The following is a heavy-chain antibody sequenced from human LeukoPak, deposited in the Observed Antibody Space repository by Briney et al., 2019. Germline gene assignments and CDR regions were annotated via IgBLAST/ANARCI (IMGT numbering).Heavy chain of an antibody. J-gene: IGHJ4*02. D-gene: IGHD3-9*01. CDR3: ASLGNYDIETGVDY. V-gene: IGHV3-21*04. CDR2: ISRSSSYI. Sequence: GGSLRLSCAASGFTFSSYSMNWVRQAPGKGLEWVSSISRSSSYIYYADSVKGRFTISRDNAKNSLYLQMNSLRAEDTAVYYCASLGNYDIETGVDYWGQGTLVTVSA. CDR1: GFTFSSYS.